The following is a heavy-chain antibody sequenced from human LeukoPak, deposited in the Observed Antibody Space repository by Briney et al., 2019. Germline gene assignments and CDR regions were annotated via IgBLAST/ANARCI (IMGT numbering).Heavy chain of an antibody. CDR2: TYYRSKWYN. D-gene: IGHD3-22*01. Sequence: SQTLSLTCAISGDSVSSNNAAWNWIRQSPSRGLEWLGRTYYRSKWYNNYAVSVKSRIIINPDTSKNQLSLQLNSVTPEDTAVYYCAGAYYDSSGYFNFDYWGQGTLVTVSS. J-gene: IGHJ4*02. CDR1: GDSVSSNNAA. CDR3: AGAYYDSSGYFNFDY. V-gene: IGHV6-1*01.